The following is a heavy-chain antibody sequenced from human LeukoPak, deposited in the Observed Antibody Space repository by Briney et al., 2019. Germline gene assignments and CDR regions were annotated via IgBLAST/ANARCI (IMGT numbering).Heavy chain of an antibody. CDR2: ISGSSGNT. D-gene: IGHD2-2*01. Sequence: GGSLRLSCAASGFNFRNHAMSGVRQAPGKGREWVSSISGSSGNTYYEDSVKGRFTISRDNSDNTLYLQMNSLRAEDTAIYYCAKDQGVVVVVPAARIHFDYWGQGTLVTVSS. V-gene: IGHV3-23*01. CDR1: GFNFRNHA. CDR3: AKDQGVVVVVPAARIHFDY. J-gene: IGHJ4*02.